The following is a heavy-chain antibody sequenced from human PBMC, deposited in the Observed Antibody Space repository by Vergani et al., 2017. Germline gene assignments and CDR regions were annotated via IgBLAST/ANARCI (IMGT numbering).Heavy chain of an antibody. Sequence: VQLVESGGGLVKPGGSLRLSCAASGFTFSDYYMSWIRQAPGKGLEWVSAISGSGGSTYYADSVKGRFTISRDNSKNTLYLQMNSLRAEDTAVYYCAKGGSYSYYYYYMDVWGKGTTVTVSS. V-gene: IGHV3-23*04. J-gene: IGHJ6*03. CDR3: AKGGSYSYYYYYMDV. CDR1: GFTFSDYY. D-gene: IGHD1-26*01. CDR2: ISGSGGST.